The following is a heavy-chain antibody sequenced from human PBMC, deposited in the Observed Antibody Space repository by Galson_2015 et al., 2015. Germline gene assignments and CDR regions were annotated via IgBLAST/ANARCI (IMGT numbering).Heavy chain of an antibody. D-gene: IGHD3-16*01. CDR3: ARDLPPGVGDYYYGMDV. CDR2: TYYRSKWYN. V-gene: IGHV6-1*01. CDR1: GDSVSSNSAA. J-gene: IGHJ6*02. Sequence: CAISGDSVSSNSAAWNWIRQSPSRGLEWLGRTYYRSKWYNDYAVSVKSRITINPDTSKNQFSLQLNSVTPEDTAVYYCARDLPPGVGDYYYGMDVWGQGTTVTVSS.